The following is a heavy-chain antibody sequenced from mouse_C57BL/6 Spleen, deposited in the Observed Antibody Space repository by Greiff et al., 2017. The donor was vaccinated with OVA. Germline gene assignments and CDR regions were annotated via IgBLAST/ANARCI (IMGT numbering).Heavy chain of an antibody. V-gene: IGHV1-50*01. CDR2: SDPSDSYT. D-gene: IGHD2-4*01. CDR1: GYTFTSYW. CDR3: ARRYYDYDVDY. J-gene: IGHJ2*01. Sequence: QVHLQQPGAELVKPGASVKLSCKASGYTFTSYWMQWVKQRPGQGLEWIGESDPSDSYTNYNQKFKGKATLTVDTSSSTAYMQLSSLTSEDSAVYYCARRYYDYDVDYWGKGTTLTVSS.